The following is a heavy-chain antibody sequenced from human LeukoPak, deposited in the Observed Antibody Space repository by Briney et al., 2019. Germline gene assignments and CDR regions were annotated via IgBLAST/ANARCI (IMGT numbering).Heavy chain of an antibody. CDR1: GGSISSYY. D-gene: IGHD4-23*01. J-gene: IGHJ4*02. CDR3: ATLTTVVTAYYFDY. CDR2: IYHSGST. Sequence: PSETLSLTCTVSGGSISSYYWSWIRQPPGKGLEWIGYIYHSGSTDYNPSIKSRVTISVDTSKSQFSLKLTSVTAADTAVCYCATLTTVVTAYYFDYWGQGTLVTVSS. V-gene: IGHV4-4*09.